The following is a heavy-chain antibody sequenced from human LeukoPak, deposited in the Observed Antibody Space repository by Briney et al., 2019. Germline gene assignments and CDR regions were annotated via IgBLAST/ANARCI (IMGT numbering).Heavy chain of an antibody. CDR3: ARGSSRSFDY. V-gene: IGHV1-46*01. D-gene: IGHD6-6*01. Sequence: ASVTVSCKASGYTFTSYGISWVRQAPGQGLEWMGIINPSGGSTSYAQKFQGRVTMTRDTSTSTVYMELSSLRSEDTAVYYCARGSSRSFDYWGQGTLVTVSS. CDR2: INPSGGST. CDR1: GYTFTSYG. J-gene: IGHJ4*02.